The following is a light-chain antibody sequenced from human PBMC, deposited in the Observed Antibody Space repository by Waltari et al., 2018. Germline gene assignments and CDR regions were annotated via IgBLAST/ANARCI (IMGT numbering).Light chain of an antibody. CDR3: SSDAGSNTVI. V-gene: IGLV2-8*01. CDR1: RSGICGYNY. Sequence: QSALTQPPSASGSPGPSVTISCTGTRSGICGYNYVSWYQQHPGKAPKLMLYEVSKRPSGVPDRFSGYKSGNTASLTVSGLQTEDEADYYCSSDAGSNTVIFGGGTKLTVL. CDR2: EVS. J-gene: IGLJ2*01.